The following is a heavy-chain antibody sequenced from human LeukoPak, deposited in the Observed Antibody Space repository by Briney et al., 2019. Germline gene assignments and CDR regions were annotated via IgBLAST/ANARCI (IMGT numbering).Heavy chain of an antibody. J-gene: IGHJ4*02. CDR3: ARGGSSGYYYG. CDR1: GGSISSYY. Sequence: SETLSLTCTVSGGSISSYYWSWIRQPAGKGLEWTGRLYTSGSTNYNPSLKSRVTMPVDTSKNQFSLKLTSMTAADTAVYYCARGGSSGYYYGWGQGTLVTVSS. V-gene: IGHV4-4*07. D-gene: IGHD3-22*01. CDR2: LYTSGST.